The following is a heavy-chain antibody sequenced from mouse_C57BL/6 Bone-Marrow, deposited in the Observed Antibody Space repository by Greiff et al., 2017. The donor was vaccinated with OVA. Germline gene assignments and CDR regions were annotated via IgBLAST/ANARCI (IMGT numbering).Heavy chain of an antibody. Sequence: QVQLQQSGPGLVQPSQSLSITCTVSGFSLTSYGVHWVRQSPGKGLEWLGVIWRGGSTDYNAAFMSRLSITKDNSKSQVFFKMNSLQADDTAIYYCAKKRSGLPLGYAMDYWGQGTSVTVSS. D-gene: IGHD2-2*01. CDR1: GFSLTSYG. V-gene: IGHV2-5*01. CDR2: IWRGGST. J-gene: IGHJ4*01. CDR3: AKKRSGLPLGYAMDY.